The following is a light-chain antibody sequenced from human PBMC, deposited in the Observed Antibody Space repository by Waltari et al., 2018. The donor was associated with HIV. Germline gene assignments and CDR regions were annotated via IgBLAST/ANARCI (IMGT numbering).Light chain of an antibody. CDR1: SRDGGGYNF. CDR2: EVN. Sequence: QSALTSPPSASGSPGPSVPIPCPGISRDGGGYNFVSWYQQHPGKAPQIMIYEVNKRPSGVPDRFSGSKSGNTASLTVSVLQAEDEADYYCSSYVGSNRVFGGGTKLTVL. V-gene: IGLV2-8*01. CDR3: SSYVGSNRV. J-gene: IGLJ3*02.